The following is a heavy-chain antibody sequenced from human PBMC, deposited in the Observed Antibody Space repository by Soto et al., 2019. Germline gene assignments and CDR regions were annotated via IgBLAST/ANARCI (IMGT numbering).Heavy chain of an antibody. CDR3: ARDRYNPYNDDDYYGMDV. D-gene: IGHD3-22*01. Sequence: SSVKVSCKAFGYSFSTYGITWVRQAPGQGLEWMGWISAYNGDTNYAQILQGRVTMTTDTSTSTAYMELRSLRSDDTAVYYCARDRYNPYNDDDYYGMDVWGQGTKVTVSS. V-gene: IGHV1-18*01. J-gene: IGHJ6*02. CDR2: ISAYNGDT. CDR1: GYSFSTYG.